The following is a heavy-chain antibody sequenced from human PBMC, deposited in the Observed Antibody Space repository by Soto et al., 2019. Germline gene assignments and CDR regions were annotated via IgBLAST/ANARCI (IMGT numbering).Heavy chain of an antibody. CDR2: IIPMLGMS. V-gene: IGHV1-69*02. D-gene: IGHD3-10*01. J-gene: IGHJ4*02. CDR1: GDTFNFYT. Sequence: QVQLVQSGAEVKKPGSSVKVSCTASGDTFNFYTISCVRQAPGQGLEWMGRIIPMLGMSNYAQNFQGRVTMIADKSTSTAYMELSSLRSEDTALYYCATNYGSGSAHFDNWGQGTLVTVSS. CDR3: ATNYGSGSAHFDN.